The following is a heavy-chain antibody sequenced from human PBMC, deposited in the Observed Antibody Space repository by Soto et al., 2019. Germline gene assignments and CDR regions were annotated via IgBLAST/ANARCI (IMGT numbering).Heavy chain of an antibody. Sequence: SETLSLTCAVYGGSFSGYYWSWIRQPPGKGLEWIGEINHSGSTNYNPSLKSRVTISVDTSKNQFSLKLSSVTAADTAVYYCARVRSSGWHRRLTLILDYWGQGTLVTVSS. CDR1: GGSFSGYY. V-gene: IGHV4-34*01. J-gene: IGHJ4*02. CDR2: INHSGST. CDR3: ARVRSSGWHRRLTLILDY. D-gene: IGHD6-19*01.